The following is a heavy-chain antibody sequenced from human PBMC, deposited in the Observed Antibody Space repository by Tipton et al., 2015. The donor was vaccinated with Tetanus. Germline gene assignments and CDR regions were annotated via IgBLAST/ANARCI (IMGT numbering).Heavy chain of an antibody. CDR1: GCSISSYY. V-gene: IGHV4-59*01. Sequence: TLSLTCTVSGCSISSYYWGWLRQPPGKGLEWIGYIYYKGSTNYNPSLRSRVTISIDTSSNQFSLKLTSVTPADTAIYYCARGPSYSGAWYHYWGQGAMVTVSP. D-gene: IGHD6-19*01. J-gene: IGHJ4*02. CDR2: IYYKGST. CDR3: ARGPSYSGAWYHY.